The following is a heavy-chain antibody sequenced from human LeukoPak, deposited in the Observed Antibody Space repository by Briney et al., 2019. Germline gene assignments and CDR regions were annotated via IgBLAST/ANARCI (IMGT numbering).Heavy chain of an antibody. V-gene: IGHV3-7*01. CDR3: ATYSILNAREFRY. CDR1: GFIFSSYW. J-gene: IGHJ1*01. CDR2: MYQDGSEK. D-gene: IGHD4-11*01. Sequence: GGSLRLSCAASGFIFSSYWMTWVRQAPGKGLEWVANMYQDGSEKYYVDSVKGRFTISRDNAKNSVYLQMNSLGADDTAVYYCATYSILNAREFRYWGQGTLVTVTS.